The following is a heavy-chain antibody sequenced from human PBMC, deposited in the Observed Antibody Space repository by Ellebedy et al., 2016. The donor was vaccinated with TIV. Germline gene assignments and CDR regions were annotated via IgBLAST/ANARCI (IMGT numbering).Heavy chain of an antibody. Sequence: GESLKISCKGSGYSFTNYWINWVRQMPGKGLQWMGKSDPSASYTKYSPSLQGHVAISGDRSITTACVQGTSLKASDTAMYYCARRARDCTTTACYAEDFQHWGQGTLVTVSS. J-gene: IGHJ1*01. CDR3: ARRARDCTTTACYAEDFQH. D-gene: IGHD2-2*01. CDR1: GYSFTNYW. CDR2: SDPSASYT. V-gene: IGHV5-10-1*01.